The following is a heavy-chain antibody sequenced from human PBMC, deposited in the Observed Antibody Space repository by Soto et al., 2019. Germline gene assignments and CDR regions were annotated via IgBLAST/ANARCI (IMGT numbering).Heavy chain of an antibody. CDR2: INHSGST. V-gene: IGHV4-34*01. J-gene: IGHJ6*02. CDR1: GGSFSGYY. Sequence: SETLSLTCAVYGGSFSGYYWSWIRQPPGKGLEWIGEINHSGSTNYNPSLKSRVTISVDTSKNQFSLKLSSVTAADTALYYCASSLTRYYYYYGMDVWGQGTTVTVSS. CDR3: ASSLTRYYYYYGMDV.